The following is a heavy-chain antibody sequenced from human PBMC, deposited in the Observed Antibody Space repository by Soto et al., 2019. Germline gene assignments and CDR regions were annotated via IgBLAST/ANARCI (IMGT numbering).Heavy chain of an antibody. V-gene: IGHV4-59*01. CDR1: GGSISSYY. Sequence: SETLSLTCTASGGSISSYYWSWIRQPPGKGLEWIGYIYYSGSTNYNPSLKSRVTISVDTSKNQFSLKLSSVTAADTAVYYCARVWGGAFDIWGQGTMVT. D-gene: IGHD3-10*01. CDR3: ARVWGGAFDI. CDR2: IYYSGST. J-gene: IGHJ3*02.